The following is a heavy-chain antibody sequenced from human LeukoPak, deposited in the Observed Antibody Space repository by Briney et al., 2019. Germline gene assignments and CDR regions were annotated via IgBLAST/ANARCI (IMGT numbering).Heavy chain of an antibody. J-gene: IGHJ4*02. Sequence: GGSLRLSCSASGFILRSHAMHWVRQAPGKGLEYVSRISDNGGSTYYADSVKGRFTISRDNSKNTLYLQMSSLRAVDTAVYYCAREGSELERKDYWGQGTLVTVSS. CDR1: GFILRSHA. V-gene: IGHV3-64D*06. CDR2: ISDNGGST. CDR3: AREGSELERKDY. D-gene: IGHD1-1*01.